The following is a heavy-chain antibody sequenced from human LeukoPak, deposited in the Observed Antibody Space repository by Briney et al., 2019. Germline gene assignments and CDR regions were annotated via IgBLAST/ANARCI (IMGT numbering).Heavy chain of an antibody. CDR1: GFTFRTYA. CDR3: VTLGADY. D-gene: IGHD3-16*01. CDR2: ISSNGGST. J-gene: IGHJ4*02. Sequence: GGSLRLSCAASGFTFRTYAMHWVRQAPGKGLEYVSAISSNGGSTYYANSVKGRFTTSRDNSKSTLYLQMGSLRPEDMAVYYCVTLGADYWGQGTLVTVSS. V-gene: IGHV3-64*01.